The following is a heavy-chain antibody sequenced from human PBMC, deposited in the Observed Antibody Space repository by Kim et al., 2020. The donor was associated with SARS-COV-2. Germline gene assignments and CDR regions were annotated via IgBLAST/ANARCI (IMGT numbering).Heavy chain of an antibody. CDR2: IYPGDSDT. CDR1: GYSFTSYW. CDR3: ARLLGYCSSTSCYHYYYGMDV. D-gene: IGHD2-2*01. Sequence: GESLKISCKGSGYSFTSYWIGWVRQMPGKGLEWMGIIYPGDSDTRYSPSFQGQVTISADKSISTAYLQWSSLKASDTAMYYCARLLGYCSSTSCYHYYYGMDVWGQGTTVTVSS. V-gene: IGHV5-51*01. J-gene: IGHJ6*02.